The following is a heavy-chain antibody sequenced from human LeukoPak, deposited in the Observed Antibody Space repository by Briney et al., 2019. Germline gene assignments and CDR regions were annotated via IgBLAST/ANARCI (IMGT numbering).Heavy chain of an antibody. CDR2: ISGSGGGT. Sequence: GGSLRLSCAASGFTFSSYAMSWVSQAPGKGLEWVSTISGSGGGTYYADSVKGRFTISRDRSKNTVNLQMNSLRAHDTAVYYCAKDQNHYDSSGYFSLFDYWGQGTQVTVSS. CDR3: AKDQNHYDSSGYFSLFDY. D-gene: IGHD3-22*01. V-gene: IGHV3-23*01. J-gene: IGHJ4*02. CDR1: GFTFSSYA.